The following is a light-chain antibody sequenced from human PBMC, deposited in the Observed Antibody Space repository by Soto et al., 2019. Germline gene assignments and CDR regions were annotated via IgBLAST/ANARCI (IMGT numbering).Light chain of an antibody. CDR3: QQHGT. Sequence: EIVLTQSPGTLSLSPGERATLSCRASQSVSSSYLAWYQQKPGQAPRLLIYGASSRATGIPDRFSGSGSGTDFTLTISRLEPEDVAVYYWQQHGTFGGGTKVEIK. CDR2: GAS. CDR1: QSVSSSY. V-gene: IGKV3-20*01. J-gene: IGKJ4*01.